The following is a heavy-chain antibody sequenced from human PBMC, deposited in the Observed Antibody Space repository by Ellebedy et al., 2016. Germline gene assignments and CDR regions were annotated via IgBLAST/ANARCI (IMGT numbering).Heavy chain of an antibody. D-gene: IGHD6-19*01. CDR1: GYTFTGYY. CDR2: INPNSGGT. CDR3: ARAPSGWSTPFFDY. V-gene: IGHV1-2*02. Sequence: ASVKVSXXASGYTFTGYYMHWVRQAPGQGLEWMGWINPNSGGTNYAQKFQGRVTMTRDTSISTAYMELSRLRSDDTAVYYCARAPSGWSTPFFDYWGQGTLVTVSS. J-gene: IGHJ4*02.